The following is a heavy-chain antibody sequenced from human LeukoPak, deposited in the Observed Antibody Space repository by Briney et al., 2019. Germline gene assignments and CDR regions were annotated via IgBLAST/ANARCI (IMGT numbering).Heavy chain of an antibody. J-gene: IGHJ6*03. CDR2: IKQDGSEK. CDR3: ARRGVERVTYYDFWSGYLSRRYYYYMDV. CDR1: GFTFSSYW. V-gene: IGHV3-7*01. Sequence: QPGGSLRLSCAASGFTFSSYWMSWVRQAPGKGLEWVANIKQDGSEKYYVDSVKGRFTISRDNAKNSLYLQMNGLRAEDTAVYYCARRGVERVTYYDFWSGYLSRRYYYYMDVWGKGTTVTVSS. D-gene: IGHD3-3*01.